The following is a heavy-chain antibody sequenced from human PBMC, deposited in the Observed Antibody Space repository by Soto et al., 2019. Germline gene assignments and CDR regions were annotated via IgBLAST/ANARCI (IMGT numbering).Heavy chain of an antibody. Sequence: PGGSLRLSCAASGFTFSSYWMSWVRQAPGKGLEWVANIKQDGSEKYYVDSVKGRFTISRDNAKNSLYLQMNSLRAEDTAVYYCARSSPIQLWSSDYWGQGTLVTVSS. J-gene: IGHJ4*02. D-gene: IGHD5-18*01. V-gene: IGHV3-7*03. CDR3: ARSSPIQLWSSDY. CDR1: GFTFSSYW. CDR2: IKQDGSEK.